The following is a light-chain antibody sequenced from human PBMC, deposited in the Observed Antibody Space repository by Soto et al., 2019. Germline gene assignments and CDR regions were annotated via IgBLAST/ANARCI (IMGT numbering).Light chain of an antibody. CDR2: DAS. CDR1: QDIANY. J-gene: IGKJ4*01. V-gene: IGKV1-33*01. Sequence: DIPMTQSPSSLSASVGDRVTITCQASQDIANYLNWYQQKPGKAPKLLIYDASNLEEGVPFRFSGSGAGTDFTFTISNLHPEDIATYYCQQYDDTLFTFGGGTKVEIK. CDR3: QQYDDTLFT.